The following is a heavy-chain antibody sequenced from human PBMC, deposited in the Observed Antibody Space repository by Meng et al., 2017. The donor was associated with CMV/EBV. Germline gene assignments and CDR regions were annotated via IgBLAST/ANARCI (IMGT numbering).Heavy chain of an antibody. D-gene: IGHD4-23*01. CDR3: ARVLRWNGVIDY. CDR2: IYTSGST. V-gene: IGHV4-4*07. CDR1: GGSISSYY. Sequence: VQRRESRPGPVKPSEPLSLTCTVSGGSISSYYWSWIRQPAGKGLEWIGRIYTSGSTNYNPSLKSRVTMSVDTSKNQFSLKLSSVTAADTAVYYCARVLRWNGVIDYWGQGTLVTVSS. J-gene: IGHJ4*02.